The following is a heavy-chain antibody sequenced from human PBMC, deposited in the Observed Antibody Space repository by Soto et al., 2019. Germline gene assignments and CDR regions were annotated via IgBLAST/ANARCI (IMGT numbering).Heavy chain of an antibody. CDR1: GGSITSPNW. J-gene: IGHJ4*02. Sequence: QVQLQESGPGLVKPSGTLSLTCTVSGGSITSPNWWTWVRQPPGKGLEWIAEIYHAGSINYNPSPKSRVTISVDKSKNQFSLKLSSVTAADTAVYYCARTYYYDSSGYLYYFDYWGQGTLVTVSS. V-gene: IGHV4-4*02. D-gene: IGHD3-22*01. CDR3: ARTYYYDSSGYLYYFDY. CDR2: IYHAGSI.